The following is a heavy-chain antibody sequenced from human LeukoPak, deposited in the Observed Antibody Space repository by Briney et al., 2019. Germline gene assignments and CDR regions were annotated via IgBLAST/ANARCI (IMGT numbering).Heavy chain of an antibody. CDR1: GFTFSAYW. CDR3: ARVGKNGWDFDH. J-gene: IGHJ4*02. V-gene: IGHV3-7*01. Sequence: PGESLRLSCAASGFTFSAYWMTWVRQAPGKGLAWVANIIEGGDLKYYVDSVKGRFTISRDNTKNSLYLQMTSLRADDTAVYYCARVGKNGWDFDHWGQGTLVTVS. D-gene: IGHD6-19*01. CDR2: IIEGGDLK.